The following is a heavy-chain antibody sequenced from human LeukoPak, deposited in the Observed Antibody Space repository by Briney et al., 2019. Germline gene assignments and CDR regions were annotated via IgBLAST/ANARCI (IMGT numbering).Heavy chain of an antibody. D-gene: IGHD1-26*01. Sequence: KPSETLSLTCTVSGASISGSGYYWGWIRQPPGKGLEWIGNIYDSGSTYYNASLQSRVTISIDTSKNQFSLRLSSVTAADTAMYYCAKSGGYGLIDYWGQGTRVTVSS. CDR1: GASISGSGYY. J-gene: IGHJ4*02. CDR3: AKSGGYGLIDY. V-gene: IGHV4-39*01. CDR2: IYDSGST.